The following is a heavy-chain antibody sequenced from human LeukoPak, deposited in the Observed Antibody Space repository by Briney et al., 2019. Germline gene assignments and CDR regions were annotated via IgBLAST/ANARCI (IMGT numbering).Heavy chain of an antibody. D-gene: IGHD5-12*01. V-gene: IGHV4-4*07. Sequence: SETLSLTCTVSGGSISNYYWSWIRQPAGKGLEWIGRFYSGGSADYNPSLKSRVTMSVDTSKNQFSLKLSSVTAADTAVYYRARVYSGYDLPGSLANYYFDYWGQGTLVTVSS. J-gene: IGHJ4*02. CDR3: ARVYSGYDLPGSLANYYFDY. CDR1: GGSISNYY. CDR2: FYSGGSA.